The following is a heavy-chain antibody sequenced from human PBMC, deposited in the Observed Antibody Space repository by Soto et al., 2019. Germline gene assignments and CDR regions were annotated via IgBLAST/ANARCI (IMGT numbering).Heavy chain of an antibody. CDR2: IHYSGST. V-gene: IGHV4-61*01. CDR1: GGSVSSGTYY. J-gene: IGHJ5*02. Sequence: QVQLQESGPGLVKPSETLSLTCTVSGGSVSSGTYYWSWIRQPPGKGLEWLGSIHYSGSTNYNASLKSRVTISVDASRNQFSLKLTSVTAADTAVYSCATGYYHYRFDPWGQGTLVTVSS. D-gene: IGHD3-9*01. CDR3: ATGYYHYRFDP.